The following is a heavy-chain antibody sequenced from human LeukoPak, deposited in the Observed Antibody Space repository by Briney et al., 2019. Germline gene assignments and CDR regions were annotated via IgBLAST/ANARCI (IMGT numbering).Heavy chain of an antibody. Sequence: KASETLSLTCAVYGGSFSGYHWSWIRQPPGKGLEWIGEINHSGSTNYNPSLKSRVTISVDTSKNQFSLKLSSVTAADTAVYYCARGVQSYYGSGSYYRAVGYYYYGMDVWGQGTTVTVSS. CDR1: GGSFSGYH. CDR3: ARGVQSYYGSGSYYRAVGYYYYGMDV. V-gene: IGHV4-34*01. D-gene: IGHD3-10*01. CDR2: INHSGST. J-gene: IGHJ6*02.